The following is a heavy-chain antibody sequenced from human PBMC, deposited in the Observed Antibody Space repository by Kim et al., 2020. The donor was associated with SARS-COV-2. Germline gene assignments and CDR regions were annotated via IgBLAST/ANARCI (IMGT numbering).Heavy chain of an antibody. D-gene: IGHD3-3*02. V-gene: IGHV3-73*01. CDR2: IRSSGNSYET. CDR1: GFTFSEYP. J-gene: IGHJ3*01. Sequence: GGSLRLSCVASGFTFSEYPMHWVRQAPGKGLEWVGGIRSSGNSYETGYGEAVFGRFTITRDDSKNTQKKKMNSVKMEDKASASGTSIVGTTLAFYAGVDV. CDR3: TSIVGTTLAFYAGVDV.